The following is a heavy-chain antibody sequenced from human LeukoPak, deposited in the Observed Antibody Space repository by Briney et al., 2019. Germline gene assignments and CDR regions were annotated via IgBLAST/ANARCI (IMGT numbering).Heavy chain of an antibody. J-gene: IGHJ4*02. CDR2: IWYDGSNK. D-gene: IGHD6-19*01. V-gene: IGHV3-33*01. CDR1: GFTFSSYG. CDR3: ARVGGYSRGWGRFDY. Sequence: PGRSLRLSCAASGFTFSSYGMHWVRQAPGKGLEWVAVIWYDGSNKYYADSVKGRFTISRDNSKNTLYLQMNSLRAEDTAVYYCARVGGYSRGWGRFDYWGQGTLVTVSS.